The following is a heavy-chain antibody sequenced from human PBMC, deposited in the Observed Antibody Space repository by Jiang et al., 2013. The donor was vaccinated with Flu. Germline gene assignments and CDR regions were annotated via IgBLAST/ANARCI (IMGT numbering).Heavy chain of an antibody. J-gene: IGHJ5*02. CDR3: ARDRGVGASLNWFDP. Sequence: SVKVSCKASGYIFTNYYIHWVRQAPGQGPEWMGWINPNGGGTKYAQKFQGWVALTSDTSISTAYMELRRLKSDDTAIYYCARDRGVGASLNWFDPWGQGTLVTVSS. CDR2: INPNGGGT. V-gene: IGHV1-2*04. CDR1: GYIFTNYY. D-gene: IGHD1-26*01.